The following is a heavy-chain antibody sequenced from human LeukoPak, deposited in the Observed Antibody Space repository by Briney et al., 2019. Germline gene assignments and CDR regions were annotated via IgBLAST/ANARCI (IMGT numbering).Heavy chain of an antibody. CDR2: IYYSGST. Sequence: KPSETLSLTCTVSGGSISSSSYYWGWIRQPPGKGLEWIGSIYYSGSTYYNPSLKSRVTISVDTSKNQFSLKLSSVTAADTAVYYCARSDGVTNDHYFDYWGQGTLVTVSS. J-gene: IGHJ4*02. D-gene: IGHD1-1*01. V-gene: IGHV4-39*07. CDR1: GGSISSSSYY. CDR3: ARSDGVTNDHYFDY.